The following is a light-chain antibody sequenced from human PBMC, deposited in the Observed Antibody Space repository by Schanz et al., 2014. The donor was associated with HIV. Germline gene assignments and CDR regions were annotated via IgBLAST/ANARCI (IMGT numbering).Light chain of an antibody. CDR3: QQYTPSSHT. J-gene: IGKJ2*01. CDR2: QAS. CDR1: QSISSW. Sequence: DIQMTQSPSTLSASVGDRVTITCRARQSISSWLAWYQQKPGKAPKVLIYQASTLEVGVPSRFSGSGSGTEFTLTISSLQPGDFATYYCQQYTPSSHTFGQGTTLEI. V-gene: IGKV1-5*03.